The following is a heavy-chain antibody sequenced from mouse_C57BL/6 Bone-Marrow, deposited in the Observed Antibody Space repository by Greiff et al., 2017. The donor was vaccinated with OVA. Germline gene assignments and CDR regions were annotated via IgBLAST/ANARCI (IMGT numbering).Heavy chain of an antibody. J-gene: IGHJ3*01. Sequence: EVKLEESGGGLVQPGGSLKLSCAASGFTFSDYYMYWVRQTPEKRLEWVAYISNGGGSTYYPDTVKGRFTISRDNAKNTLYLQMSRLKSEDTAMYYCASYGYTWFAYWGQGTLVTVSA. CDR1: GFTFSDYY. V-gene: IGHV5-12*01. CDR2: ISNGGGST. CDR3: ASYGYTWFAY. D-gene: IGHD2-2*01.